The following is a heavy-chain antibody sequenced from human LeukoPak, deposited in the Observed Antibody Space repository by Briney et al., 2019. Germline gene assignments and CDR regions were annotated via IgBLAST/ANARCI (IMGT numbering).Heavy chain of an antibody. V-gene: IGHV3-66*01. D-gene: IGHD6-13*01. Sequence: GGSLRLSCAASGFTVSSNYMSWVRQAPGKGLEWVSVIYSGGSTYYADSVKGRFTISRDNSKNTLYLQMNSLRAEDTAVYYCARGLPRHSSSWYPYYYYGMDVWGQGTTVTVSS. CDR3: ARGLPRHSSSWYPYYYYGMDV. CDR1: GFTVSSNY. J-gene: IGHJ6*02. CDR2: IYSGGST.